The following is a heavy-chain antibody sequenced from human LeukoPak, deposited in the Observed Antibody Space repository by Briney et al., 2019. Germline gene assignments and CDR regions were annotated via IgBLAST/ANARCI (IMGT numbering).Heavy chain of an antibody. Sequence: ASVKVSCQASGYTFISHGITWVRQATGQGLECLGWINTYNGDTYYAQNLQGRLTMTTDTSTSTAYMELRNLRSDDTAIYYCARVWWSTSSRHFDSWGQGTLVTVSS. J-gene: IGHJ4*02. V-gene: IGHV1-18*01. CDR3: ARVWWSTSSRHFDS. CDR2: INTYNGDT. CDR1: GYTFISHG. D-gene: IGHD3-16*01.